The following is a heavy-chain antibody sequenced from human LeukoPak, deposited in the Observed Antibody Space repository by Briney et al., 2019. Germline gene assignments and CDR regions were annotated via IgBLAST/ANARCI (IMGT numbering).Heavy chain of an antibody. V-gene: IGHV4-59*01. CDR3: ARCKSYDSSGYCDAVDI. J-gene: IGHJ3*02. CDR1: GGSISSDY. CDR2: ISNSGST. Sequence: SETLSLTCTVSGGSISSDYWGWIRQPPGKGLEWIGYISNSGSTNYNPSLKSRVTISLDTSKNQFSLKLSSVTAADTAVYYCARCKSYDSSGYCDAVDIWGQGTMVTVSS. D-gene: IGHD3-22*01.